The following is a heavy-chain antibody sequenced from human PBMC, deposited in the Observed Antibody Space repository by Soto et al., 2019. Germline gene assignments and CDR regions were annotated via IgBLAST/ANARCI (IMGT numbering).Heavy chain of an antibody. CDR3: ARKGYIGNLGLDV. D-gene: IGHD1-1*01. Sequence: QVQLVQSGAEVKRPGASVKVSCKASGYTFLNYYVDWVRRAPGQGLEWMGWISISKGKTYYQESLQGRATMTMDTATTTVYMEVMSLRSDDTAVYYCARKGYIGNLGLDVWGQGTTVTVSS. V-gene: IGHV1-18*01. CDR1: GYTFLNYY. CDR2: ISISKGKT. J-gene: IGHJ6*02.